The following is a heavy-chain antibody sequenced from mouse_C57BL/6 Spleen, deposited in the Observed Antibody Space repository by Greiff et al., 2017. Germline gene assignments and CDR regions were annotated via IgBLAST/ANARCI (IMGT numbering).Heavy chain of an antibody. Sequence: VQLKESGGGLVQPGGSLKLSCAASGFTFSDYGMAWVRQAPRKGPEWVAFISNLAYSIYYADTVTGRFTISRENAKNTLYLEMSSLRSEDTAMYYCARQTGTNYFDYWGQGTTLTVSS. CDR3: ARQTGTNYFDY. CDR1: GFTFSDYG. V-gene: IGHV5-15*01. CDR2: ISNLAYSI. J-gene: IGHJ2*01. D-gene: IGHD4-1*01.